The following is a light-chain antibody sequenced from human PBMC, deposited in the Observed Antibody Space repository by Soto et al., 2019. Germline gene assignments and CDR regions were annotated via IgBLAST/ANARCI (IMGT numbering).Light chain of an antibody. J-gene: IGKJ1*01. Sequence: EIVLTQSPATLSLSPGERATLSCRASQSVSSYLAWYQQKPGQAPRLLIYDASNMATCIPARFSGSGSGTDFTLTISSLEPEDFAVYYCQQRSNWWTFGQGTKWIS. CDR2: DAS. CDR3: QQRSNWWT. V-gene: IGKV3-11*01. CDR1: QSVSSY.